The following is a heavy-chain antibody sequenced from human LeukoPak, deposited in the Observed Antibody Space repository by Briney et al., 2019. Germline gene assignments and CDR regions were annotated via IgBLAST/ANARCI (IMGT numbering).Heavy chain of an antibody. D-gene: IGHD1-26*01. CDR1: GFTFSSYA. J-gene: IGHJ3*02. V-gene: IGHV3-23*01. CDR3: ARVTSSGTDAFDI. CDR2: ISGSGGST. Sequence: PGGSLRLSCAASGFTFSSYAMSWVRQAPGKGLEWVSAISGSGGSTYYADSVKGRFTISRDNAKNSLYLQMNSLRAEDTAVYYCARVTSSGTDAFDIWGQGTMVTVSS.